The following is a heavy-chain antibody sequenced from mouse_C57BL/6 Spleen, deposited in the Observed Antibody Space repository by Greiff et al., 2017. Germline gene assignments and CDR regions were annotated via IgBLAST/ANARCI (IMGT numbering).Heavy chain of an antibody. Sequence: VQLQQSGAELVKPGASVKLSCKASGYTFTEYTIHWVKQRSGQGLEWIGWFYPGSGSIKYNEKFKDKATLTADKSSSTVYMELSRLTSEDSAVYFCTRHDDYYGSSYDCYAMDYWGQGTSVTVSS. CDR2: FYPGSGSI. CDR1: GYTFTEYT. V-gene: IGHV1-62-2*01. CDR3: TRHDDYYGSSYDCYAMDY. J-gene: IGHJ4*01. D-gene: IGHD1-1*01.